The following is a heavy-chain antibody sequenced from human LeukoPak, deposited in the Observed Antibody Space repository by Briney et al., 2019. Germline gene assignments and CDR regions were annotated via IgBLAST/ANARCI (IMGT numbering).Heavy chain of an antibody. D-gene: IGHD2-15*01. CDR1: GYTFTSYG. CDR2: ISAYKGNT. V-gene: IGHV1-18*01. CDR3: ARDPTGDIVVVVAATGFDY. Sequence: ASVKVSCKASGYTFTSYGISWVRQAPGQGLEWMGWISAYKGNTNYAQKLQGRVTMTTDTSTSTAYMELRSLRSDDTAVYYCARDPTGDIVVVVAATGFDYWGQGTLVTVSS. J-gene: IGHJ4*02.